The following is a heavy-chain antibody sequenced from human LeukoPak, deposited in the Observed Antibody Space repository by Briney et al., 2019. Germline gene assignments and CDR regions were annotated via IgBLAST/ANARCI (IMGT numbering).Heavy chain of an antibody. D-gene: IGHD3-22*01. CDR1: GFTFSSYA. CDR2: ISYDGSNK. Sequence: GGSLRLSCAASGFTFSSYAMHWVRQAPGKRLEWGAVISYDGSNKYYADTVKGRFTISRDNSKNTLYLQMSSLRAEDTAVYYCARDAVVYYYDSSGYYPSEYWGQGTLVTVSS. CDR3: ARDAVVYYYDSSGYYPSEY. J-gene: IGHJ4*02. V-gene: IGHV3-30-3*01.